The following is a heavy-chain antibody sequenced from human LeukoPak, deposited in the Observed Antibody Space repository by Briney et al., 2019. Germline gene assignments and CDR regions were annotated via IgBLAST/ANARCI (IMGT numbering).Heavy chain of an antibody. CDR2: IWYDGSNK. CDR1: GFTFSSYG. J-gene: IGHJ4*02. D-gene: IGHD4-17*01. V-gene: IGHV3-33*01. Sequence: PGGSLRLSCAASGFTFSSYGMHWVRQAPGMGLEWVAVIWYDGSNKYCADSVKGRFTISRDNSKNTLYLQMNSLRAEDTAVYYCARDHLPMTTALDYWGQGTLVTVSS. CDR3: ARDHLPMTTALDY.